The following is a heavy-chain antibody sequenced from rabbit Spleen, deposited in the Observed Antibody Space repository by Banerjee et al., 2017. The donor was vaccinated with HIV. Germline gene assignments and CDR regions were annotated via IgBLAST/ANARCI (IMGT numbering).Heavy chain of an antibody. CDR2: VAAGVSFTT. D-gene: IGHD8-1*01. J-gene: IGHJ6*01. V-gene: IGHV1S45*01. Sequence: QEQLVESGGGLVQPGGSLKLSCTASGFSFTYIDYLCWVRQPPGKGPEWIACVAAGVSFTTYYATWAKGRFTISKTSSTTVTLQMTSLTAADTATYFCARDAGSSFSSYGMDLWGQGTLVTVS. CDR1: GFSFTYIDY. CDR3: ARDAGSSFSSYGMDL.